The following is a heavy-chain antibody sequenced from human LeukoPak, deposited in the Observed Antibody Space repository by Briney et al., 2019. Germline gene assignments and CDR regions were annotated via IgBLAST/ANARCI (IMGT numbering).Heavy chain of an antibody. V-gene: IGHV3-30-3*02. D-gene: IGHD3-10*01. Sequence: GGSLRLSCAASGFTFSSYAMHWVRQAPGKGLEWVAVISYDGSNKYYADSVKGRFTISRDNSKNTLYLRMNSLRAEDTAVYYCAKCSLWFGELLEDYFDYWGQGTLVTVSS. CDR2: ISYDGSNK. CDR1: GFTFSSYA. CDR3: AKCSLWFGELLEDYFDY. J-gene: IGHJ4*02.